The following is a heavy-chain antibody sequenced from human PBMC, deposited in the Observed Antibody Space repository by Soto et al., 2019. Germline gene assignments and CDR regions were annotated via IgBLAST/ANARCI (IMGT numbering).Heavy chain of an antibody. J-gene: IGHJ4*02. Sequence: QVQLQQWGAGLLKPSETLSLTCAVYGGSFSGYYWSWIRQPPVKGLEWIGEINHSGSTIYNPSLESRVTISVDTSKNQFSLKLSSVTAADTAVYYCARVQWFGMDGRYWGQGTLVTVSS. CDR3: ARVQWFGMDGRY. V-gene: IGHV4-34*02. CDR1: GGSFSGYY. CDR2: INHSGST. D-gene: IGHD3-10*01.